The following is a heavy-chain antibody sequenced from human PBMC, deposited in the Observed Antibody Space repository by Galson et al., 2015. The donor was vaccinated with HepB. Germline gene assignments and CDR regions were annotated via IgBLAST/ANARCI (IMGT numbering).Heavy chain of an antibody. V-gene: IGHV1-69*13. Sequence: SVKVSCKASGGTFSSYAISWVRQAPGQGLEWMGGIIPIFSTANYAQKFQGRVTITADESTSTAYMELSSLRSEDTAVYYCARGVGLRFLEWSDYWGQGTLVTVSS. CDR2: IIPIFSTA. D-gene: IGHD3-3*01. J-gene: IGHJ4*02. CDR1: GGTFSSYA. CDR3: ARGVGLRFLEWSDY.